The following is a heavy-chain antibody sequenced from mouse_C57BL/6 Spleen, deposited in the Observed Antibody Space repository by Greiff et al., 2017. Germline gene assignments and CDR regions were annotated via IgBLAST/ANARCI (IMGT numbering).Heavy chain of an antibody. J-gene: IGHJ4*01. CDR3: AREGITTVVEYYAMDY. CDR1: GYTITSSW. D-gene: IGHD1-1*01. Sequence: VKLQQPGAELVKPGASVKLSCTASGYTITSSWMPWVKPRPGRGLQWIGRIDPTSGSTKYHATFKSKATLTVDKPCSTAYMQLSSLTSEDSAVYECAREGITTVVEYYAMDYWGQGTSVTVSS. V-gene: IGHV1-72*01. CDR2: IDPTSGST.